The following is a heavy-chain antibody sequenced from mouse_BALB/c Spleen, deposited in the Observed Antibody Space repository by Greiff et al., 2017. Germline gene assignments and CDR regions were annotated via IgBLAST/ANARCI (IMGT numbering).Heavy chain of an antibody. Sequence: VQLQESGPGLVAPSQSLSITCTASGFSLTSYGVHWVRQPPGKGLEWLGVIWAGGSTNYNSALMSRLSISKDNSKSQVFLKMNSLQTDDTAKYYCAGGGSTMITTVRFAYWGQGTLVTVSA. J-gene: IGHJ3*01. CDR1: GFSLTSYG. CDR2: IWAGGST. D-gene: IGHD2-4*01. V-gene: IGHV2-9*02. CDR3: AGGGSTMITTVRFAY.